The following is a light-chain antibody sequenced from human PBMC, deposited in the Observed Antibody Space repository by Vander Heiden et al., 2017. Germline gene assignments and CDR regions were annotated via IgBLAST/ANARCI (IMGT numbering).Light chain of an antibody. CDR1: SANIATNP. CDR3: AAWDDSLNAYV. V-gene: IGLV1-36*01. CDR2: YDD. Sequence: QSVLTQPHSVSDAPGRRVTISWSGSSANIATNPFPWYHQHPAKTPKLLIYYDDLLPSGVPDRFPGSKSGTSASLVISGLQSEDEGDYYCAAWDDSLNAYVFGTGTKVTVL. J-gene: IGLJ1*01.